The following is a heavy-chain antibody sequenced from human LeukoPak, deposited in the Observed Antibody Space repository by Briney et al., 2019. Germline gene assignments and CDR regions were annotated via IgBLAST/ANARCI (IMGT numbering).Heavy chain of an antibody. CDR3: AKDRGIAVAGTFY. CDR2: IKQDGSEK. CDR1: GFTFSSYW. Sequence: GGSLRLSCAASGFTFSSYWMSWVRQAPGKGLEWVANIKQDGSEKYYVDSVKGRFTISRDNSKNTLYLQMNSLRAEDTAVYYCAKDRGIAVAGTFYWGQGTLVTVSS. V-gene: IGHV3-7*03. J-gene: IGHJ4*02. D-gene: IGHD6-19*01.